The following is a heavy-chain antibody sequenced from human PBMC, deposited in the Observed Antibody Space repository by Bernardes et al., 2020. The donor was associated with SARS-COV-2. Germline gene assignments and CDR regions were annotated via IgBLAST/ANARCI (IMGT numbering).Heavy chain of an antibody. V-gene: IGHV3-21*01. J-gene: IGHJ4*02. CDR2: ITSSSSYK. D-gene: IGHD1-7*01. CDR1: EFTFSSYA. Sequence: GSLRLSCAASEFTFSSYAMSWVRQAPGKGLEWVSSITSSSSYKYYAVSVKGRFTISRDNAKNSLYLQMNSLRAEDTAVYFCARESDWNYVFDYWGQGTLVTVSS. CDR3: ARESDWNYVFDY.